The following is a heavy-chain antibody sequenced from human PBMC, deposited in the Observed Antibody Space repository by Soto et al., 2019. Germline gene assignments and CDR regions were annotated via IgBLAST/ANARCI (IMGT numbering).Heavy chain of an antibody. CDR2: ISVNNGNT. CDR1: GYTFTSYG. Sequence: QVQLLQSGAEMKKPGASVKVSCKASGYTFTSYGVSWVRQAPGQGLEWMGWISVNNGNTNYAQRLQGRVTMTTDTSTSTAYMELRSLRSDDTAVYYCARADTAMDAFDYWGQGTLVTVSS. D-gene: IGHD5-18*01. V-gene: IGHV1-18*01. J-gene: IGHJ4*02. CDR3: ARADTAMDAFDY.